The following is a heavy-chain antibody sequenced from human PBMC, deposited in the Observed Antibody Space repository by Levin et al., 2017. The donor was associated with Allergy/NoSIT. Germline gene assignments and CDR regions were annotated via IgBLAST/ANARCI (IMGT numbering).Heavy chain of an antibody. CDR2: ISGSGGST. J-gene: IGHJ6*02. D-gene: IGHD1-26*01. V-gene: IGHV3-23*01. CDR1: GFTFSSYA. Sequence: QPGGSLRLSCAASGFTFSSYAMSWVRQAPGKGLEWVSAISGSGGSTYYADSVKGRFTISRDNSKNTLYLQMNSLRAEDTAVYYCANGSPNYYYYGMDVWGQGTTVTVSS. CDR3: ANGSPNYYYYGMDV.